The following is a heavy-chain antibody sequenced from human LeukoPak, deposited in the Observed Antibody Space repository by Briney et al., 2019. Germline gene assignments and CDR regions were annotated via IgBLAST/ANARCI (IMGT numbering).Heavy chain of an antibody. CDR1: GYTFTYYY. CDR2: INPNSGGT. J-gene: IGHJ4*02. D-gene: IGHD2-21*02. Sequence: ASVKVSCKASGYTFTYYYMHWVRQAPGQGLEWMGWINPNSGGTKYAQKFQGRVTMTRDTSINTAYMELSRMTSDDTALYYCARGGPRTAASFDYWGQGTLVTVSS. CDR3: ARGGPRTAASFDY. V-gene: IGHV1-2*02.